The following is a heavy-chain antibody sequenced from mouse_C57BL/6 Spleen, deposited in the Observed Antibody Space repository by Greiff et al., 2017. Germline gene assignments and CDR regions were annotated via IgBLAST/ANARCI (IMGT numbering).Heavy chain of an antibody. Sequence: DVMLVESEGGLVQPGSSMKLSCTASGFTFSDYYMAWVRQVPEKGLEWVANINYDGSSTYYLDSLKSRFIISGDNAKNILYLHMSSLKSEDTATYYCARDGYYVDYWGQGTTLTVSS. CDR2: INYDGSST. CDR3: ARDGYYVDY. J-gene: IGHJ2*01. D-gene: IGHD2-2*01. V-gene: IGHV5-16*01. CDR1: GFTFSDYY.